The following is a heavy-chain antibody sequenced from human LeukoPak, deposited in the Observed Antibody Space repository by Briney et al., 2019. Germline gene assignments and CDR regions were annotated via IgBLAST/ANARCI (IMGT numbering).Heavy chain of an antibody. Sequence: GGSLRLSCAASGFTFSSYAMTWVRQAPGKGLEWVSGISGSGSSTYYADSVKGRFTMSRDNSKNTLYLQMNSLTADDTAVYYCARGRYDFWSGYPNNWFDPRGQGTLVTVSS. CDR1: GFTFSSYA. J-gene: IGHJ5*02. D-gene: IGHD3-3*01. V-gene: IGHV3-23*01. CDR3: ARGRYDFWSGYPNNWFDP. CDR2: ISGSGSST.